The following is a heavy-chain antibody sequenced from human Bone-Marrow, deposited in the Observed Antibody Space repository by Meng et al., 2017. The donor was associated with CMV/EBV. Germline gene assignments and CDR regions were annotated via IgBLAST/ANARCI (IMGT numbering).Heavy chain of an antibody. D-gene: IGHD6-13*01. CDR1: GFTFSSYW. Sequence: GGSLRLSCAASGFTFSSYWMSWVRQAPGKGLEWVANIKQDGSEKYYVDSVKGRFTISRDNAKNSLYLQMNSLRAEDTAVYYCARVPSSWYAGLDYYYYYGMDVWGQGTTVTVSS. CDR2: IKQDGSEK. J-gene: IGHJ6*02. CDR3: ARVPSSWYAGLDYYYYYGMDV. V-gene: IGHV3-7*01.